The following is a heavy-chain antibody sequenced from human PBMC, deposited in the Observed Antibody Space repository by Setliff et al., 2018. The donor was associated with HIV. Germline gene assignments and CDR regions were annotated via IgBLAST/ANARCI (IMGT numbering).Heavy chain of an antibody. J-gene: IGHJ4*02. CDR3: ARGTLYYYDTGGYSYSDY. CDR2: IYYSGST. D-gene: IGHD3-22*01. Sequence: SLTCTVSGGSISSGGYYWSWIRQHPGKGLEWIGYIYYSGSTYYNPSLKSRVTISVDTSKNQFSLKLSSVTAADTAVFYCARGTLYYYDTGGYSYSDYWGQGTLVTVS. CDR1: GGSISSGGYY. V-gene: IGHV4-31*03.